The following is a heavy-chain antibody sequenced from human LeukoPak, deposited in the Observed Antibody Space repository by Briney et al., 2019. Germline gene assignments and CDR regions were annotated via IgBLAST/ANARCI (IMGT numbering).Heavy chain of an antibody. J-gene: IGHJ4*02. V-gene: IGHV4-4*02. CDR2: VHLSGAT. Sequence: SETLSLTCGVSGGSIMTTNWWSWVRQPPGKGLEWIGEVHLSGATNYNPSLESRVSMSIDTSKNQFSLKLYSVTAADTAVYYCARESKSYDGSGYYHDSWGQGTLVTVSS. D-gene: IGHD3-22*01. CDR3: ARESKSYDGSGYYHDS. CDR1: GGSIMTTNW.